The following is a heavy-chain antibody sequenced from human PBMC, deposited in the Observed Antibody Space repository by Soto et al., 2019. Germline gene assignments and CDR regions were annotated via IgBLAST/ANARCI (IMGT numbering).Heavy chain of an antibody. CDR2: TSNSGST. Sequence: QVQLQESGPGLVKPSQTLSLTCTVSGGSITSSGYYWSWIRQHPGEGLGWIGFTSNSGSTSYNPSLTSHVTLAVDPSSNWFSLNLKSVTAAYTAVYCCARGGGSTKVDYWGQGTLVSVSP. J-gene: IGHJ4*02. D-gene: IGHD3-16*01. V-gene: IGHV4-31*01. CDR3: ARGGGSTKVDY. CDR1: GGSITSSGYY.